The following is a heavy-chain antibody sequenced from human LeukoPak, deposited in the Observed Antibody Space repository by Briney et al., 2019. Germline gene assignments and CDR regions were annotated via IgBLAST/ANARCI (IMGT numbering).Heavy chain of an antibody. CDR3: ARVKSSHVVRNAFDI. V-gene: IGHV4-59*01. D-gene: IGHD2-2*01. Sequence: PSETLSLTCTVSGGSISNYYWSWIRQPPGKGLEWIGYIYSSGSTKYNPSLKGRVTISVDTSKNQFSLKLSTVTAADTAVYYCARVKSSHVVRNAFDIWGQGTMVTVSS. CDR2: IYSSGST. CDR1: GGSISNYY. J-gene: IGHJ3*02.